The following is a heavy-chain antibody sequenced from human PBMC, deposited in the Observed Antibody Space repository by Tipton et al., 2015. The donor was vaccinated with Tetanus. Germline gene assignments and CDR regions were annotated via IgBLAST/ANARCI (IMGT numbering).Heavy chain of an antibody. D-gene: IGHD3-10*01. CDR3: AKDMGDYYGSGSYSNFDY. J-gene: IGHJ4*02. Sequence: SLRLSCAASGFTFDDYAMHWVRQAPGKGLEWVSGISWNSGSIGYADSVKGRFTISRDNAKNSLYLQMNSLRAEDTALYYCAKDMGDYYGSGSYSNFDYWGQGPLVTVSP. V-gene: IGHV3-9*01. CDR1: GFTFDDYA. CDR2: ISWNSGSI.